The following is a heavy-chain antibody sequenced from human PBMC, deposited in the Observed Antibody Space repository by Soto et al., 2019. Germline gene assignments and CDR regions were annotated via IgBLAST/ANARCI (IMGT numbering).Heavy chain of an antibody. CDR1: GFSLSSSGES. V-gene: IGHV2-5*01. Sequence: QITLKESGPTLVNPTQTLTLTCTFSGFSLSSSGESVGWIRQPPGKALEWLALLYWNGIERYSPSLKSRLTVFKDASKSQVVLTMTNMDPVDTATYFCAHGDPLDFHYWGQGTLVTVSP. CDR2: LYWNGIE. J-gene: IGHJ4*02. CDR3: AHGDPLDFHY. D-gene: IGHD3-10*01.